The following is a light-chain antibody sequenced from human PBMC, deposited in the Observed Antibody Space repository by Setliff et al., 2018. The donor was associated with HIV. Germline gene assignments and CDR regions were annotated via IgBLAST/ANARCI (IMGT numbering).Light chain of an antibody. J-gene: IGLJ1*01. Sequence: QSVLTQPPSASGSPGQSVTISCTGTSSGAGGYKYVSWYQQHPGKAPKLMIYEVSKRPSGVPDRFSGSKSGNTASLTVSGLQAEDEADYYCTSYTGSNNFGVFGTGTKVTVL. CDR2: EVS. CDR1: SSGAGGYKY. CDR3: TSYTGSNNFGV. V-gene: IGLV2-8*01.